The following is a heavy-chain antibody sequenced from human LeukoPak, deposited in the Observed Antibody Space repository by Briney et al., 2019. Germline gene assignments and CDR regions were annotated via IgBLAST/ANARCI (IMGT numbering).Heavy chain of an antibody. CDR2: INWSAGST. Sequence: RGSRWRASNASAFSWDKLGMRWVGQVPEKGLEWVSGINWSAGSTGYAEPLRGRCPISRDNAKNSLYFQMDSLRAEDTALYYCARAPIPSPFYFDDWGQGTLVTVSS. CDR1: AFSWDKLG. V-gene: IGHV3-20*04. D-gene: IGHD2-2*02. J-gene: IGHJ4*02. CDR3: ARAPIPSPFYFDD.